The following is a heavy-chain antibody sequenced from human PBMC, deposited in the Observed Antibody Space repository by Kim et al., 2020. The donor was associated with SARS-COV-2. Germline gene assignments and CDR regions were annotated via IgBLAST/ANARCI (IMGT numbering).Heavy chain of an antibody. CDR1: GFSFNKYG. J-gene: IGHJ4*02. CDR2: IDNRGRNT. V-gene: IGHV3-23*01. Sequence: GGSLRLSCAASGFSFNKYGMSWVRQAPGKGLEWVSAIDNRGRNTLYTDSVKGRFTISRDNSKNTLFLQMISLRVEDTATYYCSRGDPPIKLDYWGQGTLVTVSS. CDR3: SRGDPPIKLDY. D-gene: IGHD3-16*01.